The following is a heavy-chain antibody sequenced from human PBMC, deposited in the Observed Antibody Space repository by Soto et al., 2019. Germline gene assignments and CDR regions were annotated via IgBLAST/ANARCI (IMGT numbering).Heavy chain of an antibody. CDR2: ITWNSGKI. CDR1: GFTFDDYA. CDR3: AKDSSIGVAGFPDS. D-gene: IGHD6-19*01. Sequence: EVQLVESGGGLVQPGASLRLSCVASGFTFDDYAMHWVLQGPGKGLEWVAGITWNSGKIGDAASVKGRFTISRDNAKTSLFLQMNRLRVEDTAFYHCAKDSSIGVAGFPDSWGLGTLVTVSS. V-gene: IGHV3-9*01. J-gene: IGHJ5*01.